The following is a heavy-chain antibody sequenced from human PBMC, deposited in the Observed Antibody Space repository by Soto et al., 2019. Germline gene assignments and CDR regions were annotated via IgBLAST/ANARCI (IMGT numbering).Heavy chain of an antibody. CDR3: ARGDGLYSSSRQFDY. J-gene: IGHJ4*02. Sequence: SETLSLTCTVSGGSISSGGYYWSWIRQHPGKGLEWIGYIYYSGSTYYNPSLKSRVTISVDTSKNQFSLKLSSVTAADTAVYYCARGDGLYSSSRQFDYWGQGTLVTVSS. V-gene: IGHV4-31*03. D-gene: IGHD6-13*01. CDR1: GGSISSGGYY. CDR2: IYYSGST.